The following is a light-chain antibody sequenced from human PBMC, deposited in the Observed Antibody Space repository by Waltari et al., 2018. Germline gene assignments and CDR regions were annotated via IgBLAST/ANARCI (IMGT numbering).Light chain of an antibody. J-gene: IGKJ2*01. CDR2: AAS. V-gene: IGKV1-39*01. Sequence: DIQMTQSPSSLSASVGDRVPISCRASQSISGYLNWYQQKPGKAPKLLIYAASTLQSGVPSRFSGSGSGTDFTLTISSLQPEDFSTYYCQQSYSTPRTFGQGTKLDIK. CDR1: QSISGY. CDR3: QQSYSTPRT.